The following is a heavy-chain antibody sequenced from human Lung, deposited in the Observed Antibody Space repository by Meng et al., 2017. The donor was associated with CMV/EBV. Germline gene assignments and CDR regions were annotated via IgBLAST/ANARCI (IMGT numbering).Heavy chain of an antibody. CDR1: GYTFTSYY. CDR3: ARGVKDRGPSSSSNPYSSGWYYFDY. J-gene: IGHJ4*02. V-gene: IGHV1-46*01. Sequence: ASVXVSXKASGYTFTSYYMHWLRQAPGQGLEWMGIINPSGGSTSYAQKFQGRVTMTRDTSTSTVYMELSSLRSEDTAVYYCARGVKDRGPSSSSNPYSSGWYYFDYXGQGXLVTVSS. D-gene: IGHD6-19*01. CDR2: INPSGGST.